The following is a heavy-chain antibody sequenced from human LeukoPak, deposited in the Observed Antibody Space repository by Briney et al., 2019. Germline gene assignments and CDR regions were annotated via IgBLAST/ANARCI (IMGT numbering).Heavy chain of an antibody. D-gene: IGHD3-9*01. V-gene: IGHV1-2*02. Sequence: GASVKVSCKASGYTFTGYYMHWVRQAPGQGLEWMGWINPNSGGTNYAQKFQGRVTMTRDQSISTAYMELSRLRSADTAVYYCARWGIYDILTGYYLDYWGQGTLVTVSS. CDR3: ARWGIYDILTGYYLDY. CDR2: INPNSGGT. J-gene: IGHJ4*02. CDR1: GYTFTGYY.